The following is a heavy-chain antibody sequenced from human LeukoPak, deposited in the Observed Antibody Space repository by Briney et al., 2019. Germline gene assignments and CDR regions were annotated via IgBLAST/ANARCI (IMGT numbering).Heavy chain of an antibody. CDR1: GFTFSSYA. Sequence: GGSLRLSCAASGFTFSSYAMSWVRQAPGKGLEWVSSIRGSGDTTYYADSVKGRFTISRDNSKNTLNLQMNNVRAGDTAIYYCARTMSGSYRDYWGQGTLVTVSS. D-gene: IGHD1-26*01. CDR2: IRGSGDTT. J-gene: IGHJ4*02. V-gene: IGHV3-23*01. CDR3: ARTMSGSYRDY.